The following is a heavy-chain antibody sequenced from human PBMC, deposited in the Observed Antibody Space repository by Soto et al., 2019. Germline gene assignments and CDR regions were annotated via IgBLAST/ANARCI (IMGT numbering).Heavy chain of an antibody. V-gene: IGHV3-23*01. Sequence: EVQLLESGGGLVQPGGSLRLSCAASGFTFSSYDMTWVRQAPGKGLEWVSGISKGGGTTYYADSVKGRFTISRDNSKNTLYLQMNSLRAEDTAIYYCAKAVYGVTSYSFDYWGQGTLVTVSS. CDR2: ISKGGGTT. CDR1: GFTFSSYD. CDR3: AKAVYGVTSYSFDY. D-gene: IGHD4-17*01. J-gene: IGHJ4*02.